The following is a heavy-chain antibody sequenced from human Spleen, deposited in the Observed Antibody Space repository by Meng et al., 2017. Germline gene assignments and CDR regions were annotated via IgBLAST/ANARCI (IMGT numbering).Heavy chain of an antibody. J-gene: IGHJ4*02. CDR2: IDPKSGDT. Sequence: QVQVVQSGAGVKKPGASVKVSCKPSGYNFPDYYIHWVRRAPGQGLEWMGRIDPKSGDTHYAQKFQGRVTMTGDTSIGTAYMELRGLTSDDTAMYYCARDEDISAAGKLFGDYWGQGTLVTVSS. CDR1: GYNFPDYY. D-gene: IGHD6-13*01. CDR3: ARDEDISAAGKLFGDY. V-gene: IGHV1-2*06.